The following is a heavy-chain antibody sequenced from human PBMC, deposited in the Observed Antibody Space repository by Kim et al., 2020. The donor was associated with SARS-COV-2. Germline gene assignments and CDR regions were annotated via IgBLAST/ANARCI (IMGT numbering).Heavy chain of an antibody. J-gene: IGHJ4*02. V-gene: IGHV3-23*01. D-gene: IGHD6-13*01. Sequence: GGSLRLSCATSGFTFSSYGMTWVRQAPGKGLEWVSTISGSGGSTYYADSVKGRFTISRDNSKNTLYLQMNSLRAEDTAVYYCAKDWDSSSSSVSLYFDYWGQGTLVTVSS. CDR2: ISGSGGST. CDR1: GFTFSSYG. CDR3: AKDWDSSSSSVSLYFDY.